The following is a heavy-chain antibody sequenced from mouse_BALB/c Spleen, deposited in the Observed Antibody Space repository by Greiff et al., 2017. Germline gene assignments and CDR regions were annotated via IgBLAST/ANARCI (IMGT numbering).Heavy chain of an antibody. CDR1: GFTFTDYY. D-gene: IGHD2-4*01. CDR2: IRNKANGYTT. Sequence: EVKLMESGGGLVQPGGSLRLSCATSGFTFTDYYMSWVRQPPGKALEWLGFIRNKANGYTTEYSASVKGRFTISRDNSQSILYLQMNTLRAEDSATYYCATTMITFDYWGQGTTLTVSS. J-gene: IGHJ2*01. V-gene: IGHV7-3*02. CDR3: ATTMITFDY.